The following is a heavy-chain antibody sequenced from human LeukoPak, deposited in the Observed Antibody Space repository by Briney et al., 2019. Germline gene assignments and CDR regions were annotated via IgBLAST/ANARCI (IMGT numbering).Heavy chain of an antibody. CDR2: IYHSGST. CDR3: ARAPGAGFDWLFKYGMDV. Sequence: SQTLSLTCTVSGGSISSGGYYWSWIRQPPGKGLEWIGYIYHSGSTYYNPSLKSRVTISVDRSKNQFSLKLSSVTAADTAVYYCARAPGAGFDWLFKYGMDVWGQGTTVTVSS. CDR1: GGSISSGGYY. D-gene: IGHD3-9*01. J-gene: IGHJ6*02. V-gene: IGHV4-30-2*01.